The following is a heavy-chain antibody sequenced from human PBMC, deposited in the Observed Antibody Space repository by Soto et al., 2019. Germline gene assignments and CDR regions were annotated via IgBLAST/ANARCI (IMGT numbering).Heavy chain of an antibody. Sequence: SETLSLTCTVSGGSISSSTYYWGWIRQPPGKGLEWIGSIYDSGSTYYNPSLKSRVTISVDRSKNQFSLKLSSVTAADTAVYYCAAGGGLPRYYWGQGTLVTVSS. V-gene: IGHV4-39*07. CDR1: GGSISSSTYY. J-gene: IGHJ4*02. CDR3: AAGGGLPRYY. CDR2: IYDSGST. D-gene: IGHD5-12*01.